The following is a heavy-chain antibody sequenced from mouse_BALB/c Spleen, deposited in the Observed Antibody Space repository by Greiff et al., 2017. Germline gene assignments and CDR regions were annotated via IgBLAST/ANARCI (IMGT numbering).Heavy chain of an antibody. CDR2: VYPGGGYT. Sequence: QVQLQQSGAELVRPGTSVKISCKASGYTFTNYWLGWVKQRPGHGLEWIGDVYPGGGYTNYNEKFKGKATLTADTSSSTAYMQLSSLTSEDSAVYFCAREGIYYGNYEDYWGQGTTLTVSS. D-gene: IGHD2-1*01. J-gene: IGHJ2*01. CDR3: AREGIYYGNYEDY. V-gene: IGHV1-63*02. CDR1: GYTFTNYW.